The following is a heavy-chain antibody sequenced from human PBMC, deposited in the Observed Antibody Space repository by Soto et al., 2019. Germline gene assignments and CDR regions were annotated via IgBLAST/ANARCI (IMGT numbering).Heavy chain of an antibody. V-gene: IGHV4-39*01. CDR1: CGSISSSSYY. D-gene: IGHD3-3*02. CDR3: ESPMRAFYKLFDS. J-gene: IGHJ5*01. Sequence: FEPMSLTCTVSCGSISSSSYYRGCIRQPPGKGLEWIGSIYYSGSTYYNPSLKSRVTISVDTSKNQFSLKLSSVTAADTAVYYGESPMRAFYKLFDSWVQGTLVIGTS. CDR2: IYYSGST.